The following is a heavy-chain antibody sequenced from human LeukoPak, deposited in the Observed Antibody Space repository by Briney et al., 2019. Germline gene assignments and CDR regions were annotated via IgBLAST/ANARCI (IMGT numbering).Heavy chain of an antibody. CDR3: AKAPDNLNGWYYGDY. Sequence: PGGSLRLSCAASGFTFSSYAMSWVRQAPGEGLEWVSAISGSGGSTYYADSVKGRFTISRDNSKNTPYLQMNSLRAEDTAVYYCAKAPDNLNGWYYGDYWGQGTLVTVSS. J-gene: IGHJ4*02. V-gene: IGHV3-23*01. CDR2: ISGSGGST. CDR1: GFTFSSYA. D-gene: IGHD6-19*01.